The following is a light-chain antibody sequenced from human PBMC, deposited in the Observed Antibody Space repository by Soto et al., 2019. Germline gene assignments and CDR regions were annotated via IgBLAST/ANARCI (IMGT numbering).Light chain of an antibody. CDR1: QNMRNY. V-gene: IGKV1-39*01. CDR3: QQSHSTPST. J-gene: IGKJ2*01. CDR2: AGS. Sequence: DIQMTQSPSSLPASEGDTVTITCRASQNMRNYLNWYQQRPGKAPTLLIYAGSTLRGGVPSRFSGGGSGTEFTLTITGLQPEDSATYYCQQSHSTPSTFGQGTRL.